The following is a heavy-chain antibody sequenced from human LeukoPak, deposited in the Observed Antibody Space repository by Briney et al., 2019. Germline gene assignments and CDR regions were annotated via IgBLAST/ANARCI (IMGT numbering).Heavy chain of an antibody. V-gene: IGHV4-39*01. J-gene: IGHJ4*02. CDR1: GGSISDNDYS. CDR3: ARRYYFVSGSYYPFDF. CDR2: IHYSGTT. D-gene: IGHD3-10*01. Sequence: SETLSLTCNVSGGSISDNDYSWDWIRQPPGKGLEWMGGIHYSGTTYSNPSLKSRISISVDTSKSQFSLKLRSVTAADTAVYYCARRYYFVSGSYYPFDFWGQGTLVTVSS.